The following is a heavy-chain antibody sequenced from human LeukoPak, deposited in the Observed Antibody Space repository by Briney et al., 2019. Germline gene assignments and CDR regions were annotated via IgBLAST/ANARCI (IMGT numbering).Heavy chain of an antibody. V-gene: IGHV1-46*01. CDR3: ARDSPEGITGTTRWFDP. CDR1: GYTFTGYY. Sequence: ASVKVSCKASGYTFTGYYMHWVRQAPGQGLEWMGIINPSGGSTSYAQKFQGRVTMTRDMSTSTVYMELSSLRSEDTAVYYCARDSPEGITGTTRWFDPWGQGTLVTVSS. CDR2: INPSGGST. D-gene: IGHD1-20*01. J-gene: IGHJ5*02.